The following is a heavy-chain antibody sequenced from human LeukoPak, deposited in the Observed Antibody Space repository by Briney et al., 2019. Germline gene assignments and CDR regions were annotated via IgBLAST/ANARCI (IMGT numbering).Heavy chain of an antibody. Sequence: GGSLRLSYAASGFTLSSYVMHWVRQAPGKGLECVAVISSDGSNKYYADSVKGRFTVSRDNSKNTLYLQMNSLRPEDTAVYYCARDLPTVVIFGAFDSWGQGTLVTVSP. CDR2: ISSDGSNK. V-gene: IGHV3-30*04. D-gene: IGHD3-3*01. CDR3: ARDLPTVVIFGAFDS. J-gene: IGHJ4*02. CDR1: GFTLSSYV.